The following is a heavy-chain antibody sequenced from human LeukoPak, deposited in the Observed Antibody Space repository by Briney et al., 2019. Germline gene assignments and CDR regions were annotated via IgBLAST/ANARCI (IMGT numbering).Heavy chain of an antibody. V-gene: IGHV4-38-2*02. CDR3: ARRPLGVPAAGFDP. J-gene: IGHJ5*02. CDR1: GYSISSGYY. Sequence: SETLSLTCTVSGYSISSGYYWGWIRQPPGKGLEWIGSIYHSGSTYYNPSLKSRVTISVDTSKNQFSLKLSSVTAADTAVYYCARRPLGVPAAGFDPWGQGPLVTVSS. CDR2: IYHSGST. D-gene: IGHD2-2*01.